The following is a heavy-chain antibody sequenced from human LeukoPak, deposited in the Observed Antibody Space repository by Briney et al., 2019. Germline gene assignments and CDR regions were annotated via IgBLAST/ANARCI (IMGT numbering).Heavy chain of an antibody. CDR3: AGVVVGATLGGYYYYYMDV. CDR1: GGSFSDYY. J-gene: IGHJ6*03. Sequence: SETLSLTCAVYGGSFSDYYWTWIRQPPGKGLEWLGEINHSGSTNYNPSLKSRVIISVDTSKNQFSLKLSSVTAADTAVYYCAGVVVGATLGGYYYYYMDVWGKGTTVTVSS. CDR2: INHSGST. D-gene: IGHD2-15*01. V-gene: IGHV4-34*01.